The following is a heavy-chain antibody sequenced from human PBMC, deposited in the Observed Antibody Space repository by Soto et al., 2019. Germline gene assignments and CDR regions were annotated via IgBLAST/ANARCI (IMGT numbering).Heavy chain of an antibody. V-gene: IGHV1-18*01. CDR1: GYTFTSYG. J-gene: IGHJ4*02. Sequence: ASVKVSCKASGYTFTSYGISWVRQAPGQGLEWMGWISAYNGNTNYAQKLQGRVTMTTDTSTSTAYMELRSLRSDDTAVYYCARVEYYGSGSYYTRTYFDYWGQGTLVTVSS. CDR2: ISAYNGNT. D-gene: IGHD3-10*01. CDR3: ARVEYYGSGSYYTRTYFDY.